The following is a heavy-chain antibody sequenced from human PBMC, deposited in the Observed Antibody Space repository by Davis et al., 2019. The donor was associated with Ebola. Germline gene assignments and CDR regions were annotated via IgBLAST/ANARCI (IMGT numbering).Heavy chain of an antibody. D-gene: IGHD1-26*01. CDR2: ISAYNGNT. J-gene: IGHJ3*02. V-gene: IGHV1-18*04. CDR1: GYTLTNYY. Sequence: AASVKVSCKASGYTLTNYYMHWVRQAPGQGLEWMGWISAYNGNTAYAQILQGRVTMTTDTSTGTAYMELRSLRSDDTAVYFCARTSIVGTTTTASDIWGQGTMVTVSS. CDR3: ARTSIVGTTTTASDI.